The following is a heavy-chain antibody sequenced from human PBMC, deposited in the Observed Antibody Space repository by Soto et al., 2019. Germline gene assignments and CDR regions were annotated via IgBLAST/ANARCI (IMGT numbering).Heavy chain of an antibody. Sequence: SETLSLTCTVSGGSISSSSYYWGWIRQPPGKGLEWIGSIYYSGSTYYNPSLKSRVTISVDTSKNQFSLKLSSVTAADTAVYYCARLRFPNWFDPWRQGTLVTVSS. V-gene: IGHV4-39*01. CDR3: ARLRFPNWFDP. CDR2: IYYSGST. J-gene: IGHJ5*02. CDR1: GGSISSSSYY. D-gene: IGHD3-3*01.